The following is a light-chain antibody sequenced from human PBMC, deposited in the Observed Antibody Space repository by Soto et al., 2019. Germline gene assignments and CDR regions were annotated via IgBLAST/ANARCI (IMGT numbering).Light chain of an antibody. Sequence: EIVMTQSPATLSVSPGERVTLSCRVSQSVSSRLAWYQQKPGQSPRLLIYGASTRATGIPARFSGSGSGTEFTLTISSLQSEDFGVYYCHQYNNLWTFGQGTKVDIK. CDR3: HQYNNLWT. J-gene: IGKJ1*01. CDR2: GAS. CDR1: QSVSSR. V-gene: IGKV3-15*01.